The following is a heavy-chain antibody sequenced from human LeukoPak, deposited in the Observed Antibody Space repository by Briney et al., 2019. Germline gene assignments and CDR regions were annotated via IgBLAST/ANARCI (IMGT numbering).Heavy chain of an antibody. D-gene: IGHD3-22*01. CDR1: GFTFSSYW. J-gene: IGHJ4*02. V-gene: IGHV3-7*01. CDR2: IKQGGSEK. Sequence: LAGGSLRLSCAASGFTFSSYWMSWVRQAPGKGLEWVANIKQGGSEKYYVDSVKGRFTISRDNAKNSLYLQMNSLRAEDTAVYYCARDLYYYDSSGYSNFDYWGQGTLVTVSS. CDR3: ARDLYYYDSSGYSNFDY.